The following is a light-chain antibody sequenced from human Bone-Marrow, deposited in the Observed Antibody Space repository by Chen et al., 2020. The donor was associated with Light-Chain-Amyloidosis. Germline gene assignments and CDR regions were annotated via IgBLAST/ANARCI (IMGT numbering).Light chain of an antibody. Sequence: SYVLTPPSSVSVAPGQTATIACGGNNIGSTSVRWYQQTPGHAPRLVVYDDRARPSGIPARLSGSNSGNTATLTISRVGAGDEADYYCQVWDRGSDRPVFGGGTKLTVL. CDR1: NIGSTS. CDR2: DDR. V-gene: IGLV3-21*02. J-gene: IGLJ3*02. CDR3: QVWDRGSDRPV.